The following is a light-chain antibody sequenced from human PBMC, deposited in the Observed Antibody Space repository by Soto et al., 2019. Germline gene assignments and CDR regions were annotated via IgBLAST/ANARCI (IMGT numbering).Light chain of an antibody. CDR1: QGIGST. V-gene: IGKV3D-15*01. Sequence: EIVMTQSPATLSVSPGEGATLSCRASQGIGSTLAWYQHKPGQAPRLLMYDASSRATGIPARFSGSGSGTEFTLTISSLQPEDFAVYYCQQYAVWPPQTFGQGTKVDI. CDR3: QQYAVWPPQT. J-gene: IGKJ1*01. CDR2: DAS.